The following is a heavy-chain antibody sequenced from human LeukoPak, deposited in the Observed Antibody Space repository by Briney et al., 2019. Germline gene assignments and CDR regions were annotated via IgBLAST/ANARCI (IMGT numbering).Heavy chain of an antibody. CDR3: ARTYDFGRGPPGDAFDN. V-gene: IGHV3-48*01. D-gene: IGHD3-3*01. Sequence: PGGSLRLSCAASGFTFTIFGLNRVRQAPGKVPEWVSYIDARSGITYYADSVQGRFTISRDNAQESVFLQMNSLRADDTAVYYCARTYDFGRGPPGDAFDNWGPGTLVTVSS. J-gene: IGHJ3*02. CDR2: IDARSGIT. CDR1: GFTFTIFG.